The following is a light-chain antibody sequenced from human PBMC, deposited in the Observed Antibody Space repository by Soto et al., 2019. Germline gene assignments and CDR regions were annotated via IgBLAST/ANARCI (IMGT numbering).Light chain of an antibody. Sequence: QSVLTQPPSVSAAPGQTVTITCSGSSSNIGSVTNYVAWYQQLPGTAPKLLIYDNDQRPSGIPDRFSGSKSGTSATLGITGLQTGDEADYYCGTWDSSLSAWMFGGGTKLTVL. V-gene: IGLV1-51*01. CDR1: SSNIGSVTNY. CDR3: GTWDSSLSAWM. J-gene: IGLJ3*02. CDR2: DND.